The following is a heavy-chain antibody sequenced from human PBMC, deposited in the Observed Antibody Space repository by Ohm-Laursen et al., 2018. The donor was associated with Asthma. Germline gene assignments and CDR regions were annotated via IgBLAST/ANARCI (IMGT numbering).Heavy chain of an antibody. V-gene: IGHV3-21*01. D-gene: IGHD3-3*01. J-gene: IGHJ6*02. CDR2: ISSSSSYI. Sequence: SLRLSCSASGFTFSNSAMHWVRQAPGKGLEWVSSISSSSSYIYYADSVKGRFTISRDNAKNSLYLQMNSLRAEDTAVYYCARDPHHYDFWSGYYYYYGMDVWGQGTTVTVSS. CDR3: ARDPHHYDFWSGYYYYYGMDV. CDR1: GFTFSNSA.